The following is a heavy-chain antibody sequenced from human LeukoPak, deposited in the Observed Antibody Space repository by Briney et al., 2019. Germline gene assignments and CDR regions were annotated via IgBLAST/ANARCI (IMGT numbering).Heavy chain of an antibody. CDR1: GFTFSSYA. V-gene: IGHV3-30*04. Sequence: GGSLRLSCAASGFTFSSYAVHWVRQAPGKGLEWVAVISYDGSNKYYADPVKGRFTISRDNSKNTLYLQMNSLRAEDTAVYYCATSPGSYNPEFDYWGQGTLVAVSS. D-gene: IGHD1-26*01. CDR2: ISYDGSNK. CDR3: ATSPGSYNPEFDY. J-gene: IGHJ4*02.